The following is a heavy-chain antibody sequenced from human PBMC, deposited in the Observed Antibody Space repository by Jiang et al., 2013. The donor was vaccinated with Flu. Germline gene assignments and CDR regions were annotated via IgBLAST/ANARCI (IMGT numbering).Heavy chain of an antibody. Sequence: EWIGYIYYSGSTNYNPSLKSRVTISVDTSKNQFSLKLSSVTAADTAVYYCARGISSGWLNFDYWGQGTLVTVSS. J-gene: IGHJ4*02. V-gene: IGHV4-59*09. D-gene: IGHD6-19*01. CDR3: ARGISSGWLNFDY. CDR2: IYYSGST.